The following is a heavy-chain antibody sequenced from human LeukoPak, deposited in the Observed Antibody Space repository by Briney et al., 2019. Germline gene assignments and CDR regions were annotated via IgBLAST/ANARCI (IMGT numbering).Heavy chain of an antibody. D-gene: IGHD5-18*01. CDR3: ASGYSYGTRFDY. V-gene: IGHV4-39*07. J-gene: IGHJ4*02. CDR1: GGSISSSSYY. CDR2: IYYSGST. Sequence: SETLSLTCTVSGGSISSSSYYWGWIRQPPGRGLEWIGSIYYSGSTYYNPSLKSRVTISVDTSKNQFSLKLSSVTAADTAVYYCASGYSYGTRFDYWGQGTLVTVSS.